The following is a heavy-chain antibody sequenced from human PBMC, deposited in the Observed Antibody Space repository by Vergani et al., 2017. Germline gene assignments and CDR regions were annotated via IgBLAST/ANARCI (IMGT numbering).Heavy chain of an antibody. D-gene: IGHD3-22*01. CDR1: GFTFSSYG. V-gene: IGHV3-30*18. CDR2: ITYDGSNK. J-gene: IGHJ3*02. Sequence: QVQLVESGGGVVQPGRSLRLSCAASGFTFSSYGMHWVRQAPGKGLEWVAVITYDGSNKYYADSVKGRFTISRDNSKNTLYLQMNSLRAEDTAVYYCAKKQDYYDSSGYPDAFDIWGQGTMVTVSS. CDR3: AKKQDYYDSSGYPDAFDI.